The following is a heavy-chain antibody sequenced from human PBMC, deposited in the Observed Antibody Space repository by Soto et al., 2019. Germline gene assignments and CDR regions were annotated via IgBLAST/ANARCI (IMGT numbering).Heavy chain of an antibody. V-gene: IGHV4-34*12. CDR3: ARSPLSYDYVRQTWREVGDSFDA. Sequence: SKTLSLTCAIYNSSLGAFHWTWIRQPPGKGLEWIGELIHGGSTNYNPSLKSRVTFSLDTSKSQFSLHVMSVTAADTAVYYCARSPLSYDYVRQTWREVGDSFDARGRGTSVT. J-gene: IGHJ3*01. D-gene: IGHD3-10*02. CDR2: LIHGGST. CDR1: NSSLGAFH.